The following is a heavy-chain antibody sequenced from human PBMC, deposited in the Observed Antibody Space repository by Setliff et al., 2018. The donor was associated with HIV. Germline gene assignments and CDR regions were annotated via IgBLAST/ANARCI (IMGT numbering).Heavy chain of an antibody. Sequence: ASVKVSCKASGGIVSINWVRQAPGQRLEWMGGIIPILGIPNYAQKFQGRVTITADKSTTTVYMELSSLGSEDAAVYYCARLMGSDSNFYIPGHWFDPWGQGTLVTVSS. CDR1: GGIVS. J-gene: IGHJ5*02. CDR3: ARLMGSDSNFYIPGHWFDP. V-gene: IGHV1-69*10. CDR2: IIPILGIP. D-gene: IGHD3-22*01.